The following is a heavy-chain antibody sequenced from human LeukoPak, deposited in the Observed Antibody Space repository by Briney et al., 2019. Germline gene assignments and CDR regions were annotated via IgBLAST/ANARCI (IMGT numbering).Heavy chain of an antibody. CDR2: ISGSGGST. Sequence: GGSLRLSYAASGFTFSSYAMSWVRQAPGKGLEWVSAISGSGGSTYYADSVKGRFTISRDNSKNTLYLQMNSLRAEDTAVYYCAKDPGITGTTLEYYFDYWGQGTLVTVSS. D-gene: IGHD1-14*01. CDR3: AKDPGITGTTLEYYFDY. V-gene: IGHV3-23*01. J-gene: IGHJ4*02. CDR1: GFTFSSYA.